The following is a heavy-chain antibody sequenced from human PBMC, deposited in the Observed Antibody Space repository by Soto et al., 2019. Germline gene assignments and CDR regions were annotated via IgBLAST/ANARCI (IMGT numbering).Heavy chain of an antibody. D-gene: IGHD6-19*01. CDR2: INAGNGNT. CDR3: ARPRIAVAGTSWFDP. Sequence: RASVKVSCKASGYTFTSYAMHWVRQAPGQRLEWMGWINAGNGNTKYSQKFQGRVTITRDTSASTAYMELSSLRSEDTAVYYCARPRIAVAGTSWFDPWGQGTLVTVSS. J-gene: IGHJ5*02. CDR1: GYTFTSYA. V-gene: IGHV1-3*01.